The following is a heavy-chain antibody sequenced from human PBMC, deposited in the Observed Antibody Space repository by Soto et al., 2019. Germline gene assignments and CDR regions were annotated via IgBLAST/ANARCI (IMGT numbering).Heavy chain of an antibody. J-gene: IGHJ4*02. V-gene: IGHV1-46*04. CDR2: FNPMSGST. D-gene: IGHD6-13*01. CDR3: ARDLAAADY. Sequence: QVQLVQSGAEVKKPGASVKISCKTSGYLLINYYIHWLRQAPGQGLEWVALFNPMSGSTNYAQKLEGRVTVTRDTSTSTVDMELSSLISEDTAVYYCARDLAAADYWGPGTLVTVSS. CDR1: GYLLINYY.